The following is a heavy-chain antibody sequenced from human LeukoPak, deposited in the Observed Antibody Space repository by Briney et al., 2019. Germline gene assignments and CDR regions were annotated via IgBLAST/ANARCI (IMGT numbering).Heavy chain of an antibody. Sequence: GGSLRLSCAASGFTFSNAWMSWVRQAPGKGLEWDGRIKSKTDGGTTDYAAPVKGRFTISRDDSKNTLYLQMNSLKTEDTAVYYCTASLLWFGELTFDYWGQGTLVTVSS. CDR1: GFTFSNAW. J-gene: IGHJ4*02. D-gene: IGHD3-10*01. CDR3: TASLLWFGELTFDY. V-gene: IGHV3-15*01. CDR2: IKSKTDGGTT.